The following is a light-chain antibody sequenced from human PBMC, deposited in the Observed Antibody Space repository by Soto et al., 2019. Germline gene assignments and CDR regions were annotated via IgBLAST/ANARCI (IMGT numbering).Light chain of an antibody. CDR2: QDS. V-gene: IGLV3-1*01. CDR3: QEWDSSTEVV. Sequence: SYELTQPPSVSVSPGQTASITCSGDKLGDKYACWYQQKPGQSPVLVIYQDSKRPSGIPERFSGSNSGNTATLTISGTQAMDEADYYCQEWDSSTEVVFGGGTKLTVL. J-gene: IGLJ2*01. CDR1: KLGDKY.